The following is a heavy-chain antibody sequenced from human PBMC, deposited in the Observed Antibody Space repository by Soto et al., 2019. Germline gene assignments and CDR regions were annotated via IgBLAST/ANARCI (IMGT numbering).Heavy chain of an antibody. Sequence: QVQLVQSGAEVKTPGSSVKVSCKASGDTLSSYTFNWVRQAPGQGPEWMGGIIPILGRANYSPNFQDRVSITADDSTTTVCLKLNSLRSDDAAMIKFGGAAFDWGSVPPPTHFDYWGQGTLVTVSS. D-gene: IGHD3-16*01. J-gene: IGHJ4*02. CDR2: IIPILGRA. V-gene: IGHV1-69*01. CDR3: GGAAFDWGSVPPPTHFDY. CDR1: GDTLSSYT.